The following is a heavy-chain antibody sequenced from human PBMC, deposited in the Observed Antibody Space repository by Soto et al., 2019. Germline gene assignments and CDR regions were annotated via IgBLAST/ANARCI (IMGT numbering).Heavy chain of an antibody. CDR2: INHCGST. CDR3: ARGGVGATYFDY. Sequence: QVQLQQWGAGLLKPSETLSLTCAVYGGSFSGYYWSWIRQPPGKGLEWIGEINHCGSTNYNPSLKSRVTISVDTSKNQFSLKLSSVTAADTAVYYCARGGVGATYFDYWGQGTLVTVSS. J-gene: IGHJ4*02. CDR1: GGSFSGYY. D-gene: IGHD1-26*01. V-gene: IGHV4-34*01.